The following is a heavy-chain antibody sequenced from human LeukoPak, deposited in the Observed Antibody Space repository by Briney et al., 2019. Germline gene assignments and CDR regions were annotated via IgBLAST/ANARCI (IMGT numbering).Heavy chain of an antibody. CDR3: ARAPRIAAAGYYYYGMDV. V-gene: IGHV3-48*01. D-gene: IGHD6-13*01. CDR2: IGSSSSTI. J-gene: IGHJ6*02. Sequence: PGGSLRLSCAASGFTFSSYGMHWVRQAPGKGLEWVSYIGSSSSTIYYADSVKGRFTISRDNAKNSLYLQMNSLRAEDTVVYYCARAPRIAAAGYYYYGMDVWGQGTTVTVSS. CDR1: GFTFSSYG.